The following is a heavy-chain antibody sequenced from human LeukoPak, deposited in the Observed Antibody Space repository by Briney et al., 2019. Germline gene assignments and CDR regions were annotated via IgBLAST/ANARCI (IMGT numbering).Heavy chain of an antibody. Sequence: GESLKISCKGSGYSFTSYWIGWVRKMHGKGLEWMGFIYPGDSDTRYSPSFQGQVTISADKSISTAYLQWSSLKASDTAMYYCARQTYCSSTSCYVGNWGQGTLVTVSS. CDR1: GYSFTSYW. D-gene: IGHD2-2*01. J-gene: IGHJ4*02. V-gene: IGHV5-51*01. CDR2: IYPGDSDT. CDR3: ARQTYCSSTSCYVGN.